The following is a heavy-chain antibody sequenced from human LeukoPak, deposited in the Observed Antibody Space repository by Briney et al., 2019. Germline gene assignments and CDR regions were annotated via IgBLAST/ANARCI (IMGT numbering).Heavy chain of an antibody. CDR3: ARDWVAAAGRGGMFDP. D-gene: IGHD6-13*01. Sequence: GGSLRLSCAASGFTFSSYGMHWVRQAPGKGLEWVAFIRYDGSNKYYADSVKGRFTISRDNSKNTLYLQMNSLRAEDTAVYYCARDWVAAAGRGGMFDPWGQGTLVTVSS. CDR2: IRYDGSNK. CDR1: GFTFSSYG. V-gene: IGHV3-30*02. J-gene: IGHJ5*02.